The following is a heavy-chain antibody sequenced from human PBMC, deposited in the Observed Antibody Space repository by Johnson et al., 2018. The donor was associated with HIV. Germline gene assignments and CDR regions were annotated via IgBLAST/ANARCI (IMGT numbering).Heavy chain of an antibody. CDR1: GFTFSNAW. D-gene: IGHD6-13*01. Sequence: QMQLVESGGGVVQPGGSLRLSCAASGFTFSNAWMSWVRQAPGKGLEWVAFIGFDGTKSYYADSLKGRFTISRDNSKNMLDLQMNSLRAGDAAVYYCARLGIAAARGAFDIWGQGTMVTVSS. V-gene: IGHV3-30*02. CDR3: ARLGIAAARGAFDI. J-gene: IGHJ3*02. CDR2: IGFDGTKS.